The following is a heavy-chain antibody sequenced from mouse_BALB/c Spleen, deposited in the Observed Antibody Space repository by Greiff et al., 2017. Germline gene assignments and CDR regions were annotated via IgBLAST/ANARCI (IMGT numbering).Heavy chain of an antibody. J-gene: IGHJ2*01. CDR1: GYTFTSYY. V-gene: IGHV1S81*02. CDR3: SRFNYYGSSLDY. CDR2: INPSNGGT. D-gene: IGHD1-1*01. Sequence: VQLQQSGAELVKPGASVKLSCKASGYTFTSYYMYWVKQRPGQGLEWIGEINPSNGGTNFNEKFKSKATLTVDKSSSTAYMQLSSLTSEDSAVYYYSRFNYYGSSLDYWGQGTTLTVSS.